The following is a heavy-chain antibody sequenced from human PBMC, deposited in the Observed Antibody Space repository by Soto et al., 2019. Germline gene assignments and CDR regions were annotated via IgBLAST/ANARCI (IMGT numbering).Heavy chain of an antibody. CDR2: INHSGST. Sequence: PSGTLSLTCAAYGGSFSGYYWSWIRQPPGKGLEWIGEINHSGSTNYNPSLKSRVTISVDTSKNQFSLKLSCVTAADTAVYYCATGTIYLGHDYWGQGTLVTVSS. J-gene: IGHJ4*02. CDR1: GGSFSGYY. D-gene: IGHD1-1*01. CDR3: ATGTIYLGHDY. V-gene: IGHV4-34*01.